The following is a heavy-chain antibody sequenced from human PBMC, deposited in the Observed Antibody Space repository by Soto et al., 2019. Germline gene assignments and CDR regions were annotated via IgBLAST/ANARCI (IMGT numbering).Heavy chain of an antibody. CDR2: IYYSGST. D-gene: IGHD3-3*01. Sequence: SETLSLTCTVSGGSISSYYWSWIRQHPGKGLVWIGYIYYSGSTYYNPSLKSRVTISVDTSKNQFSLKLSSVTAADTAVYYCARDRMGILEWLECGMDVWGQGTTVTVSS. CDR3: ARDRMGILEWLECGMDV. V-gene: IGHV4-59*06. CDR1: GGSISSYY. J-gene: IGHJ6*02.